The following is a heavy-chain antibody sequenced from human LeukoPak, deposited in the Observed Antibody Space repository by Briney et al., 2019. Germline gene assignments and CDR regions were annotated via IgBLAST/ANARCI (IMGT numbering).Heavy chain of an antibody. CDR1: GYSFSTYS. Sequence: PGGSLRLSCAASGYSFSTYSMNWVRQAPGKGLEWVSFISTGSSYIYYADSVKGRFTISRDNAKKSLYLQMNSLRAEDTAVYFCARCFYDSSGYPNFDYWGQGTLVTVSS. CDR3: ARCFYDSSGYPNFDY. CDR2: ISTGSSYI. V-gene: IGHV3-21*01. J-gene: IGHJ4*02. D-gene: IGHD3-22*01.